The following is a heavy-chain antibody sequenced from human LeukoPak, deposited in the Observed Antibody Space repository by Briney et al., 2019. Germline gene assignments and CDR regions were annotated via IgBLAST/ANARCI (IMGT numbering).Heavy chain of an antibody. V-gene: IGHV4-59*01. D-gene: IGHD3-22*01. CDR1: GGSISSYY. J-gene: IGHJ4*02. CDR2: IYYSGST. CDR3: ARVDYCDSSGYYLFDY. Sequence: VKPSETLSLTCTVSGGSISSYYWSWIRQPPGKGLEWIGYIYYSGSTNYNPSLKSRVTISVDTSKNQFSLKLSSVTAADTAVYYCARVDYCDSSGYYLFDYWGQGTLVTVSS.